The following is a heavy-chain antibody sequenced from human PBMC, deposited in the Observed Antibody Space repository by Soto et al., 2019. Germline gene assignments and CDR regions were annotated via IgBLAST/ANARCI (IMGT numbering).Heavy chain of an antibody. CDR2: IIPMFGTP. CDR3: ARDSTAMVTTSFDY. V-gene: IGHV1-69*13. J-gene: IGHJ4*02. Sequence: SVKVSCKVSGGSFREYAMSWVRQAPGQGLEWMGGIIPMFGTPNYAQKFQGRVTMTADESTSTAYMDLSSLTPGDTAVYYCARDSTAMVTTSFDYWGQGTLVTVSS. D-gene: IGHD5-18*01. CDR1: GGSFREYA.